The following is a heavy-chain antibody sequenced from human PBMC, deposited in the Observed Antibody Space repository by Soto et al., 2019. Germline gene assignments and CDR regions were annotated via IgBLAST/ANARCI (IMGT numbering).Heavy chain of an antibody. D-gene: IGHD3-22*01. Sequence: PGGSLRLSCSVSGFTLSDHYIDWVRQAPGKGLEWVGRSRNQANGYSTIYAASVKGRFTTSRDDSKNLVYMQMESLRTEDTAVYDCVRDTYFSASSSYTRCFDFWGQGALVTVSS. J-gene: IGHJ4*02. CDR2: SRNQANGYST. CDR1: GFTLSDHY. CDR3: VRDTYFSASSSYTRCFDF. V-gene: IGHV3-72*01.